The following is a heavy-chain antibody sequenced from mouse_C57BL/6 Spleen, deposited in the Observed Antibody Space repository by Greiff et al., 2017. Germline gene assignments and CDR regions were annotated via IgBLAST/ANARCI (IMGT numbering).Heavy chain of an antibody. D-gene: IGHD2-5*01. CDR1: GYTFTDYN. Sequence: VQLQQSGPELVKPGASVKIPCKASGYTFTDYNMDWVKQSHGKSLEWIGDINPNNGGTIYNQKFKGKATLTVDKSSSPAYMELRSLTSEDTAVYYCARGYYSNYDWYFDVWGTGTTVTVSS. CDR3: ARGYYSNYDWYFDV. CDR2: INPNNGGT. V-gene: IGHV1-18*01. J-gene: IGHJ1*03.